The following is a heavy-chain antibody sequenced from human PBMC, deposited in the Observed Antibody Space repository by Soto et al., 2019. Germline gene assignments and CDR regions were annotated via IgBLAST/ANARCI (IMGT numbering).Heavy chain of an antibody. CDR2: LSWNSGSI. CDR1: GFTFGSYA. CDR3: VKDIVVEDGWYTSYYYYGMDV. Sequence: PVGSLRISCAVSGFTFGSYAMHWVRQPPGRGLEWVAGLSWNSGSITYADSVKGRFTISRDNAQNSLYLQMNSLRAEDTAFYYCVKDIVVEDGWYTSYYYYGMDVWGQGTMVTV. V-gene: IGHV3-9*01. J-gene: IGHJ6*02. D-gene: IGHD6-19*01.